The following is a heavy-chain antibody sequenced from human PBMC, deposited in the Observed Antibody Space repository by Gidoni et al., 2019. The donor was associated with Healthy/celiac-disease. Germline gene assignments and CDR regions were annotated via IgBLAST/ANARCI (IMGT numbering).Heavy chain of an antibody. V-gene: IGHV3-43*01. CDR2: ISWDGGST. CDR3: AKGSRDGYNYVGYYYYGMDV. Sequence: EVQLVESGGVVVQPGGSLSLSCAASGFPLDDYTMHWVRQAPGKGLEWVSLISWDGGSTYYADSVKGRFTISRDNSKNSLYLQMNSLRTEDTALYYCAKGSRDGYNYVGYYYYGMDVWGQGTTVTVSS. J-gene: IGHJ6*02. D-gene: IGHD5-12*01. CDR1: GFPLDDYT.